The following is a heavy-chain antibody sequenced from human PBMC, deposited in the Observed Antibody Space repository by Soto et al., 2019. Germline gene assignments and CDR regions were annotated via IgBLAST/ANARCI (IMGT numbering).Heavy chain of an antibody. CDR1: GFTFNGCA. V-gene: IGHV3-23*01. CDR3: AKGPGPGYYFYYMDV. J-gene: IGHJ6*03. Sequence: GGSLRLSCAASGFTFNGCAMSWVRQAPGKGLEWVSAISGSGGSTYYADSVKGRFTISRDNSKNSLYLQMNSLRAEDTAVYYCAKGPGPGYYFYYMDVWGKGTTVTV. CDR2: ISGSGGST.